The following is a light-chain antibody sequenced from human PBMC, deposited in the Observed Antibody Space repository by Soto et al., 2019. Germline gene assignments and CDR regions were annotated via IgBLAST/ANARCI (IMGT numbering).Light chain of an antibody. J-gene: IGKJ1*01. CDR1: QSVRNNY. Sequence: EIVLTQSPGTLALCLGERATLSCRARQSVRNNYLAWYQQKPGQATRLLIYDASSRATGIPDRFSGSGSGTGVTLTIGSLEPDDFAVYYCQPYGLSRAVGQGTKVEIK. CDR3: QPYGLSRA. V-gene: IGKV3-20*01. CDR2: DAS.